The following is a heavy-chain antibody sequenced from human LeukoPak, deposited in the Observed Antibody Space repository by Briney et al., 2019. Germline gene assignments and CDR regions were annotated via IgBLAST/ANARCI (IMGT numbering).Heavy chain of an antibody. J-gene: IGHJ4*02. CDR3: ARWSCTRTTCYYLGY. CDR2: IYYSGRT. Sequence: PSETLSLTCTVSGGSISSSSYYWGWIRQPPGKGLEWIGSIYYSGRTDYNPSLQSRVTISVDTSRNQFSLWLNSVTAADTAVYFCARWSCTRTTCYYLGYWGQGTLVTVSS. V-gene: IGHV4-39*07. CDR1: GGSISSSSYY. D-gene: IGHD2-2*01.